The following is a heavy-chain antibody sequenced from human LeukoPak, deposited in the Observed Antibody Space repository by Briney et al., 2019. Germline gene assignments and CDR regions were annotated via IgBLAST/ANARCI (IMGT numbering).Heavy chain of an antibody. Sequence: PSETLSLTCTVSGGSISTSSYYWGWIRQAPGKGLEWIGTIDYSGTSHYNPSLKSRVTMSVDTSKNQVSLSLSSMTAADTADYYCATPSSGRFYYLDYWGQGILVTVSS. J-gene: IGHJ4*02. D-gene: IGHD1-26*01. CDR2: IDYSGTS. CDR1: GGSISTSSYY. CDR3: ATPSSGRFYYLDY. V-gene: IGHV4-39*01.